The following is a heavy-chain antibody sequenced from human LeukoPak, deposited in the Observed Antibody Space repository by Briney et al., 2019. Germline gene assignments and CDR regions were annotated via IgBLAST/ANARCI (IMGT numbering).Heavy chain of an antibody. CDR2: ISYDGSNK. CDR3: AKDQVKVHYGPPDY. Sequence: PGGSLRLSCAASGFTFSSYAMHWVRQAPGKGLEWVAVISYDGSNKYYADSVKGRFTISRDNSKNTLYLQMNSLRAEDTAVYYCAKDQVKVHYGPPDYWGQGTLVTVSS. CDR1: GFTFSSYA. V-gene: IGHV3-30-3*01. D-gene: IGHD3-10*01. J-gene: IGHJ4*02.